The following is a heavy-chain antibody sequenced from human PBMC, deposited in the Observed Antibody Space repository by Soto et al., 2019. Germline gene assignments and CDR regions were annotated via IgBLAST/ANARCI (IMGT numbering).Heavy chain of an antibody. CDR3: ARDVYYGSGSYPDYYYYYYGMDV. D-gene: IGHD3-10*01. V-gene: IGHV1-2*02. Sequence: ASVKVSCKASGYTFTGYYMHWVRQAPGQGLEWMGWINPNSGGTNYAQKFQGRVTMTRDTSISTAYMELSRLRSDDTAVYYCARDVYYGSGSYPDYYYYYYGMDVWGQGTTVTV. J-gene: IGHJ6*02. CDR1: GYTFTGYY. CDR2: INPNSGGT.